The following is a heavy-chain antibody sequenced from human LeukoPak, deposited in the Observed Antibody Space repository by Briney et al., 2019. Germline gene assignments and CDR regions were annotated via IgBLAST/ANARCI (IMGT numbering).Heavy chain of an antibody. CDR3: ARDASSGRYYSDY. V-gene: IGHV3-33*01. CDR1: GFTFSRYG. CDR2: IWYDGSNK. D-gene: IGHD6-19*01. J-gene: IGHJ4*02. Sequence: GGSLRLSCAASGFTFSRYGMHWVRQAPGKGLEWVAVIWYDGSNKYYADSVKGRFTIPRDNSKNTLYVQMNSLRVEDTAVYYCARDASSGRYYSDYWGQGTLVTVSS.